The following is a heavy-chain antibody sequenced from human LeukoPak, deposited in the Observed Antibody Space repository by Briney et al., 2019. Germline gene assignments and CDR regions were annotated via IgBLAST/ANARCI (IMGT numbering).Heavy chain of an antibody. V-gene: IGHV3-21*01. J-gene: IGHJ4*02. D-gene: IGHD3-22*01. Sequence: GGSLRLSCAASGFTFSSYSMSLVRQAPGKGLQWVSSITSSSSYIYYADSVKGRFTISRDNAKNSLYLQMNSLRAEDTAVYYCARHVVAVGFDYWGQGTLVTVSS. CDR2: ITSSSSYI. CDR3: ARHVVAVGFDY. CDR1: GFTFSSYS.